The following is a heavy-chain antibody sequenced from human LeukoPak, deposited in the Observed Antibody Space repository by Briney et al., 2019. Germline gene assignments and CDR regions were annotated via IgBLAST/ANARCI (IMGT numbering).Heavy chain of an antibody. Sequence: AASVKVSCKASGGTFSSYAISWVRQAPGQGLEWMGGIIPIFGTANYAQKFQGRVTITADESTSTAYMELSSLRSEDTAVYYCAREEELLPHAFDIWGQGTMVTVSS. J-gene: IGHJ3*02. CDR3: AREEELLPHAFDI. V-gene: IGHV1-69*01. CDR1: GGTFSSYA. CDR2: IIPIFGTA. D-gene: IGHD2-15*01.